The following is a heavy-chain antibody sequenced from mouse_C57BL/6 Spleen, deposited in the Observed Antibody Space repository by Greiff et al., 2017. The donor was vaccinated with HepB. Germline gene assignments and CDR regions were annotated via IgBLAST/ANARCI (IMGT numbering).Heavy chain of an antibody. CDR3: ARWGVTTVVAFYAMDY. Sequence: QVQLQQSGAELVKPGASVKLSCKASGYTFTGYWMQWVKQRPGQGLERIGESDPSDSYTNYNQKFKGKATLTVATSSSTAYMQLRSLTSEDSAVYSCARWGVTTVVAFYAMDYWGQGTSVTVSS. V-gene: IGHV1-50*01. D-gene: IGHD1-1*01. J-gene: IGHJ4*01. CDR2: SDPSDSYT. CDR1: GYTFTGYW.